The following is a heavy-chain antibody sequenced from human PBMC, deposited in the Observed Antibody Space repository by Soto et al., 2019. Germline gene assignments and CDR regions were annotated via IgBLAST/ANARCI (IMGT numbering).Heavy chain of an antibody. J-gene: IGHJ5*02. Sequence: GGSLRLSCAASGFTFSSYSMNWVRQAPGKGLEWVSSISSSSSYIYYADSVKGRFTISRDNAKNSLYLQMNSLRAEDTAVYYRARGESYDYIWGSYPALVWFDPWGQGTLVTVPS. D-gene: IGHD3-16*02. CDR3: ARGESYDYIWGSYPALVWFDP. CDR2: ISSSSSYI. V-gene: IGHV3-21*01. CDR1: GFTFSSYS.